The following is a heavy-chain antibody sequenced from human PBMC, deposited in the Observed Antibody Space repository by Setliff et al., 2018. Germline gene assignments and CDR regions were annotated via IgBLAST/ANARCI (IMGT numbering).Heavy chain of an antibody. J-gene: IGHJ4*02. Sequence: GGSLRLSCAASGFTFSSYSMNWVRQAPGKGLEWVAVISYDGSNKYYADSVKGRFTISRDNSKNTLYLQMNSLRAEDTAVYYCAKDLITTTVPEWLLYTPTTYFDYWGQGTLVTVSS. V-gene: IGHV3-30*18. CDR3: AKDLITTTVPEWLLYTPTTYFDY. D-gene: IGHD3-3*01. CDR1: GFTFSSYS. CDR2: ISYDGSNK.